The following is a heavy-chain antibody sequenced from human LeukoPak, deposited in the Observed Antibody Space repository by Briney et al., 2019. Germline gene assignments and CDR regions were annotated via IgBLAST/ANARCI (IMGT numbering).Heavy chain of an antibody. V-gene: IGHV1-46*01. D-gene: IGHD3-22*01. J-gene: IGHJ3*02. CDR2: INPSGDGT. CDR1: GYSLTSYF. Sequence: ASVKVSCKASGYSLTSYFMNWVRQAPGQGLEWVGVINPSGDGTSYTQKFQGRVTMTRDMSTSTVFMELTSLRSGDTALYYCARAGVWDYSDTSGYHNGAFDIWGQGTMVTVSS. CDR3: ARAGVWDYSDTSGYHNGAFDI.